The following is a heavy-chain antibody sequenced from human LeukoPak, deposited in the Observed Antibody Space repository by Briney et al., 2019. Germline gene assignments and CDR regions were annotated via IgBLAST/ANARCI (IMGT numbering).Heavy chain of an antibody. CDR1: GFTFSNYW. CDR2: IKQDGSEK. CDR3: ARLSGESTIYDY. D-gene: IGHD5/OR15-5a*01. V-gene: IGHV3-7*01. Sequence: GGSLRLSCVASGFTFSNYWMHWVRQAPGKGLEWVANIKQDGSEKYYVDSVKGRFTTSRDNAKNSLSLQMDSLRVEDTAVYYCARLSGESTIYDYWGQGTLVTVSS. J-gene: IGHJ4*02.